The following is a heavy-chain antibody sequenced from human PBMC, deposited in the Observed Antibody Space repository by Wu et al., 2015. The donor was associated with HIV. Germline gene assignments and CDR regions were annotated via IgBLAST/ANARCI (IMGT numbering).Heavy chain of an antibody. CDR1: GYTFTGYY. CDR3: ARGAGGYSYGYFPDY. V-gene: IGHV1-2*02. J-gene: IGHJ4*02. D-gene: IGHD5-18*01. CDR2: INPNSGGT. Sequence: QVQLVQSGAEVKKPGASVKVSCKASGYTFTGYYMHWVRQAPGQGLEWMGWINPNSGGTNYAQKFQGRVTMTRDTSISTAYMELSRLRSDDTAVYYCARGAGGYSYGYFPDYWGQGTLVTVSS.